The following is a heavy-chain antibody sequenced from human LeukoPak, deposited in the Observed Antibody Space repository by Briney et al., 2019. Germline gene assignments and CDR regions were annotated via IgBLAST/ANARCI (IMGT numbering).Heavy chain of an antibody. CDR3: ARDLTLSY. Sequence: GGSLRLSCAASGFTFSSYTMNWVRQAPGKGLEWVSYISTTSSTIYYADSVKGRFTISRDNAKNSLYLQVNSLRDEDTAVYYCARDLTLSYWGQGTLVTVSS. J-gene: IGHJ4*02. CDR1: GFTFSSYT. D-gene: IGHD1-14*01. CDR2: ISTTSSTI. V-gene: IGHV3-48*02.